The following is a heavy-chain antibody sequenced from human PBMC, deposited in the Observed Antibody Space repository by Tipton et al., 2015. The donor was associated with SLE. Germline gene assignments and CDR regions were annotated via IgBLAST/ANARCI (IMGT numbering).Heavy chain of an antibody. CDR1: GFTFSSYP. D-gene: IGHD3-9*01. CDR3: AVDRGLAAFDM. Sequence: SLRLSCAASGFTFSSYPMQWVRQAPGKGLGGVAVRSYDGSKKYYADSVKGRFTISRDNSKNTLCLQMSSLRSDDTAVYYCAVDRGLAAFDMWGQGTLVTVSS. V-gene: IGHV3-30*04. J-gene: IGHJ3*02. CDR2: RSYDGSKK.